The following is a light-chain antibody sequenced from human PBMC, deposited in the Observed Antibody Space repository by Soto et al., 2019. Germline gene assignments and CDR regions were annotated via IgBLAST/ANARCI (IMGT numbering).Light chain of an antibody. Sequence: EIVMTQSPATLSVSPGERATLSCRASQSVSSNLAWYQQKPGQAPRLLIYGASTRATGIPARFSGSGSGTEFTLTISSLQYEDFAVYYCQQYTNWPPTFGQRAKVEIK. CDR2: GAS. J-gene: IGKJ1*01. V-gene: IGKV3-15*01. CDR3: QQYTNWPPT. CDR1: QSVSSN.